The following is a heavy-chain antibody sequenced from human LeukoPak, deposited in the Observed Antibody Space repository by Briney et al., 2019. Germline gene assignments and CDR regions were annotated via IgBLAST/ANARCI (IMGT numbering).Heavy chain of an antibody. Sequence: GGSLMLSCAASGFTFSNYWMHWARQAPGKGLVGVSCINSDESTTTYADSAKGRFTISRDNAKNTLYLQINSLRAEDTAVYYCARDPGTAMGRALDYWGQGTLVTVSS. V-gene: IGHV3-74*01. CDR1: GFTFSNYW. CDR2: INSDESTT. D-gene: IGHD5-18*01. J-gene: IGHJ4*02. CDR3: ARDPGTAMGRALDY.